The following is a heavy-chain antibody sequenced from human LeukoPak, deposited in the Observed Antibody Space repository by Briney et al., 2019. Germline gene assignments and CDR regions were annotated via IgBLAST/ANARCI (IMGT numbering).Heavy chain of an antibody. CDR1: GFTFSSYA. D-gene: IGHD3-10*01. J-gene: IGHJ3*02. CDR2: INSDGTST. CDR3: ARETWSRGGDAFDI. Sequence: GGSLRLSCAASGFTFSSYAMSCVRQAPGKGLEWVSRINSDGTSTNYADSVKGRLTISRDNTKNTLYLQMNSLTVEDTAVYYCARETWSRGGDAFDIWGRGTMVTVSS. V-gene: IGHV3-74*01.